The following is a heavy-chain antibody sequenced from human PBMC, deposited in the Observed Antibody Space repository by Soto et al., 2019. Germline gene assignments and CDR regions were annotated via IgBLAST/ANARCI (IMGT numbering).Heavy chain of an antibody. CDR3: TRDYYDSSGYYYGDYYYYGMDV. V-gene: IGHV3-49*03. D-gene: IGHD3-22*01. CDR1: GFTFGDYA. J-gene: IGHJ6*02. Sequence: GGSLRLSCTASGFTFGDYAMSWFRQAPGKGLEWVGFIRSKAYGGTTEYAASVKGRFTISRDDSKSIAYLQMNSLKTEDTAVYYCTRDYYDSSGYYYGDYYYYGMDVWGQGTTVTVSS. CDR2: IRSKAYGGTT.